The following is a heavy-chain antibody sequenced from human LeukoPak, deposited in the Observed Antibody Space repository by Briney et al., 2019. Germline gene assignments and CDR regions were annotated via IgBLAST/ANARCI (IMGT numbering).Heavy chain of an antibody. CDR2: IIPIFGTA. D-gene: IGHD3-10*01. Sequence: ASVKVSCKASGYTFTGYYIHWVRQAAGQGLEWMGGIIPIFGTANSAQKFQGRVTITADESTSTAYMELSSLRSEDTAVYYCAREWRFQGSGSYYTPYYYMDVWGKGTTVTVSS. CDR1: GYTFTGYY. V-gene: IGHV1-69*13. CDR3: AREWRFQGSGSYYTPYYYMDV. J-gene: IGHJ6*03.